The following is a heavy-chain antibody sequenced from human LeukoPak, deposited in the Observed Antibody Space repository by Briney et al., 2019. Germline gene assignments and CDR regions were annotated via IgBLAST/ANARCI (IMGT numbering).Heavy chain of an antibody. Sequence: SETLSLTCAVYGGSFSGYYWSWIRQPPGKGLEWIGEINHSGSTNYNPTLKSRVTISVDTSKNQFSLQLRSVTAADTAVYYCARRTYYYGSGSYSVYYYYMDVWGKGTTVTISS. J-gene: IGHJ6*03. CDR1: GGSFSGYY. D-gene: IGHD3-10*01. V-gene: IGHV4-34*01. CDR3: ARRTYYYGSGSYSVYYYYMDV. CDR2: INHSGST.